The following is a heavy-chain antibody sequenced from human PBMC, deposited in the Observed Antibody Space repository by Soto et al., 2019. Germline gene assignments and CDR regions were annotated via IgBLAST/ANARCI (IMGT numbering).Heavy chain of an antibody. Sequence: GESLKISCKGSGYTFTDYWIGWVRQLPGKGLEWMGIIYPGDSDTRYSPSFQGHVTITVDKSTSTAYLQWNTLKASDTAMYYCARHISSFRYYYYAMDVWGQGTTVTVSS. J-gene: IGHJ6*02. CDR1: GYTFTDYW. D-gene: IGHD2-2*01. CDR3: ARHISSFRYYYYAMDV. V-gene: IGHV5-51*01. CDR2: IYPGDSDT.